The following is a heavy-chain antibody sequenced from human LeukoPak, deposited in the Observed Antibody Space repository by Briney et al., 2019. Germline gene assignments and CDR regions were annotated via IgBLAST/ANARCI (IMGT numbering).Heavy chain of an antibody. CDR1: GYTLKDHY. D-gene: IGHD3-10*01. CDR3: ARGASYYASGAFYP. J-gene: IGHJ5*02. CDR2: INPNSVST. V-gene: IGHV1-2*02. Sequence: GASVKVSCKASGYTLKDHYIHWVRQAPRERREGMGGINPNSVSTENAQKFVATVTLTKDSTISTTYMELRNLRPDDTAVYYCARGASYYASGAFYPWGQGTLVTVSS.